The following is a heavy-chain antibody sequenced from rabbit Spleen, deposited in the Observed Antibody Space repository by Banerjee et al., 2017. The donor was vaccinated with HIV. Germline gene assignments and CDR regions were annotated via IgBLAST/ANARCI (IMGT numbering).Heavy chain of an antibody. CDR2: IYAGSTGTT. CDR3: ARNFDL. J-gene: IGHJ4*01. Sequence: QSLEESGGDLVKPGASLTLTCTASGVSFSVSSYMCWVRQAPGKGLEWIGTIYAGSTGTTDYAGWAKGRFTISKTSSTTVTLQMTSLTAADTATYFCARNFDLWGQGTLVTVS. V-gene: IGHV1S40*01. CDR1: GVSFSVSSY.